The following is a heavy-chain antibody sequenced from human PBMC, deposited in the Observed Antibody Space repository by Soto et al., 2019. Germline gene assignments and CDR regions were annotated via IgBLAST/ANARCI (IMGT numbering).Heavy chain of an antibody. D-gene: IGHD1-26*01. CDR2: IHSDGSST. J-gene: IGHJ3*01. CDR3: ARGDRGAFDL. CDR1: GFTFSYCW. Sequence: GGFLRLSCAACGFTFSYCWMHWVRQAPGKGLVWVSRIHSDGSSTTYADFVKGRFIISRDNARNTVDLQMNSVRVEDTAVYYCARGDRGAFDLWGQGTVVTVS. V-gene: IGHV3-74*01.